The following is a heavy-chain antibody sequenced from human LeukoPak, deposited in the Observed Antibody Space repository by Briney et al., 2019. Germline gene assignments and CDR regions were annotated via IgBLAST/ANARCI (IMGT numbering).Heavy chain of an antibody. Sequence: SETLSLTCTVSGGSISSYYWSWIRQPPGKGLEWIGYIYYSGSTNYNPSLKSRVTISVDTSKNQFSLKLSSVTAADTAVYYCARDGTTAGSWFDPWGQGTLVTVSS. V-gene: IGHV4-59*01. J-gene: IGHJ5*02. CDR2: IYYSGST. CDR3: ARDGTTAGSWFDP. D-gene: IGHD4-11*01. CDR1: GGSISSYY.